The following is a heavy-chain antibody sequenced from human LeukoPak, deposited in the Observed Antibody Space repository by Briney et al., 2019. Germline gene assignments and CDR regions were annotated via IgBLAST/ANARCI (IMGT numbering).Heavy chain of an antibody. J-gene: IGHJ4*02. CDR2: IKQDGCER. V-gene: IGHV3-7*01. CDR3: ARAAGSGHEYYFDY. CDR1: GFTFSRFW. Sequence: GGSLRLSCAASGFTFSRFWMSWVRQVPGKGVEWVANIKQDGCERYYLDSVEGRFTLFRDNAKNSLYLQMNGLRAEDTAVYYCARAAGSGHEYYFDYWGQATLVTVSS. D-gene: IGHD3-3*01.